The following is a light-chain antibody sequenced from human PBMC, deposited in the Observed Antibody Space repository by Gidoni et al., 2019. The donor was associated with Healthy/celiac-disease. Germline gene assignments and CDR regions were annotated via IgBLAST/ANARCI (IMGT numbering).Light chain of an antibody. Sequence: EIALTQSPGTLSLSPGERATLSCKASQSLSSSYLAWYQQKPGQAPRLLIYGASSRATGIPDRFSGSGSGTDFTLTISRLEPEDFAVYYCQQYGSSALTFXGXTKVEIK. CDR3: QQYGSSALT. J-gene: IGKJ4*01. V-gene: IGKV3-20*01. CDR2: GAS. CDR1: QSLSSSY.